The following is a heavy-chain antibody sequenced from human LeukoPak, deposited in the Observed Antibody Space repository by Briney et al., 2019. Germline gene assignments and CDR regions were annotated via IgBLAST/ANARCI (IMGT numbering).Heavy chain of an antibody. CDR2: IGWSSNI. CDR3: ARDSAYAFDI. V-gene: IGHV3-48*02. CDR1: GFTFSSYS. D-gene: IGHD1-26*01. J-gene: IGHJ3*02. Sequence: GGSLRLSCAASGFTFSSYSMNWVRQAPEKGLEWVSYIGWSSNIYYADSVKGRFTISRDNAKNSLYLQMNSLRDEDMALYYCARDSAYAFDIWGQGTKVTVSS.